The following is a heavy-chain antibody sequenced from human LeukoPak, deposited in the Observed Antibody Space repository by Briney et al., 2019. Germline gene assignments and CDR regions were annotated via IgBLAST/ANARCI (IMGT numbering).Heavy chain of an antibody. D-gene: IGHD6-19*01. CDR2: IYSGSST. CDR1: GFTVSSNY. V-gene: IGHV3-53*01. J-gene: IGHJ4*02. CDR3: ARDRSSGWYVYDY. Sequence: GGSLRLSCVASGFTVSSNYMNWVRQAPGKGLEWVSVIYSGSSTYYAESVKGRFTISRNTSKNTLYLQMNSLRADDTAVYYCARDRSSGWYVYDYWGQGTLVTVSS.